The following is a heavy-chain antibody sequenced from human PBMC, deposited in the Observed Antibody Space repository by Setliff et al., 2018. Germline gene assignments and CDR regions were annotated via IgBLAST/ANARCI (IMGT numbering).Heavy chain of an antibody. D-gene: IGHD2-21*02. CDR2: IYWDNDK. Sequence: TLSLTCAVSDFSVSSVYYWGWIRQSPGKGLEWIAVIYWDNDKRDNPSLKSRLTITKDTSKNQVVLTLTNVDPVDTATYYCAHALGGGNSPIFQHWGQGTLVTVSS. J-gene: IGHJ1*01. CDR1: DFSVSSVYY. CDR3: AHALGGGNSPIFQH. V-gene: IGHV2-5*02.